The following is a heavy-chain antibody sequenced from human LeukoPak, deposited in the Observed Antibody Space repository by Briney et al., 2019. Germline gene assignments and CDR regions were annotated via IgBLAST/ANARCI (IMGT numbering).Heavy chain of an antibody. V-gene: IGHV4-39*01. J-gene: IGHJ4*02. CDR3: ARRSEGFDY. D-gene: IGHD3-3*01. CDR1: GGSISSSSYY. Sequence: SETLSLTCIVSGGSISSSSYYWGWIRQPPGKGLEWIGSIYYSGSTYYNPSLKSRVTISVDTSKNQFSLKPSSVTAADTAVYYCARRSEGFDYWGQGTLVTVSS. CDR2: IYYSGST.